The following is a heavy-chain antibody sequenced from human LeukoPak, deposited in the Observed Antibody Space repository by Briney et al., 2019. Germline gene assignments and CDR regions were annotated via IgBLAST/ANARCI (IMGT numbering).Heavy chain of an antibody. CDR1: GGSFSGYY. J-gene: IGHJ4*02. V-gene: IGHV4-34*01. CDR3: ARGITYYDSSGYYYYFDY. CDR2: INHSGST. Sequence: PSETLSLTCAVYGGSFSGYYWSWIRQPPGKGLEWIGEINHSGSTNYNPSLKSRITISVDTSKNQFSLKLSSVTAADTAVYYCARGITYYDSSGYYYYFDYWGQGTLVTVSS. D-gene: IGHD3-22*01.